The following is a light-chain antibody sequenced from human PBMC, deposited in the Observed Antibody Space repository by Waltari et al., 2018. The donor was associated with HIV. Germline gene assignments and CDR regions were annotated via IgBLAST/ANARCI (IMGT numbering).Light chain of an antibody. CDR1: RSVFDRSKDKNY. CDR2: WAS. Sequence: IVMTQSPDSLTVSLGERATLNCKSSRSVFDRSKDKNYLAWYQQKAGQPPKLLIYWASTRGSGVPDRFSGSGSGTDFTLTISSLQAEDVAVYYCQQYYNAPFTFGPGTKV. J-gene: IGKJ3*01. CDR3: QQYYNAPFT. V-gene: IGKV4-1*01.